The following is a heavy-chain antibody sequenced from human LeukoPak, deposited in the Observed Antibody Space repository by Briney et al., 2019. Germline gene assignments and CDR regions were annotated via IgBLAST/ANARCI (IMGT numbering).Heavy chain of an antibody. CDR1: GGSISSSSYY. J-gene: IGHJ4*02. CDR3: ARWHRYYFDY. V-gene: IGHV4-39*01. Sequence: SETLSLTCTVSGGSISSSSYYWGWIRQPPGKGLEWIGGIYYSGSTYYNPSLKSRVTISVDTSKNQFSLKLSSVTAADTAVYYCARWHRYYFDYWGQGTLVTVSS. CDR2: IYYSGST.